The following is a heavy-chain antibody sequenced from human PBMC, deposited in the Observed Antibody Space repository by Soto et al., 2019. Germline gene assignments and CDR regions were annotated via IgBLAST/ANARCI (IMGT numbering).Heavy chain of an antibody. CDR1: GLTFSMYW. D-gene: IGHD1-1*01. CDR3: TRWARSTSTGTGDF. Sequence: GVSLRLSCLASGLTFSMYWMHWVRQVPGKGPEWVSRINDDGISTNYADSVKGRFTISRDNAKNTLYLQMNALRVEDTAVYYCTRWARSTSTGTGDFWGQGTLVTVSS. V-gene: IGHV3-74*01. CDR2: INDDGIST. J-gene: IGHJ4*02.